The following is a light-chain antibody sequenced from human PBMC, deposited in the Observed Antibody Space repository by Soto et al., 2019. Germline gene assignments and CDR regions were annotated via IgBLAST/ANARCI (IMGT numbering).Light chain of an antibody. CDR2: DAS. CDR1: QVFGSS. CDR3: QQFSSYPLT. Sequence: EIVMTQSPATLSVSPGERATFSCRASQVFGSSLAWYQQKPGQAPRLLIYDASTRATGIPARFSGSGSGTEFTLTISSLQSEDFAVYYCQQFSSYPLTFGGGTKVDIK. J-gene: IGKJ4*01. V-gene: IGKV3-15*01.